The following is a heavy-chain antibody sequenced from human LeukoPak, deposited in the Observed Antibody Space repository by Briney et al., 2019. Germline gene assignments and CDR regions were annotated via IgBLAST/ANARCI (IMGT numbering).Heavy chain of an antibody. V-gene: IGHV1-2*02. Sequence: ASVKVSCKASGYTFIGYYLHWVRQAPGQGFEWMGWINPTSGGTNYAQKFQDRVTMTRDTSINTAYLELSRLTSDDTAVYYCARLVGLSTTASYWGQGTLVIVSS. CDR3: ARLVGLSTTASY. D-gene: IGHD5/OR15-5a*01. J-gene: IGHJ4*02. CDR2: INPTSGGT. CDR1: GYTFIGYY.